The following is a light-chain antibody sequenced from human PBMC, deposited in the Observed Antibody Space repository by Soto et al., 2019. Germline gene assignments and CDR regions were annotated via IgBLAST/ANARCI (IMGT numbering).Light chain of an antibody. CDR1: QNVNNN. Sequence: EIVMTQSPATLSVSPGERATLSCRASQNVNNNLAWYQQKPGQAPRLLIHAVSTRATGIPARFSGSGSGTEFTLTISSLQSEDFALYYCQQYNDWRTFGQGTKV. J-gene: IGKJ1*01. CDR2: AVS. V-gene: IGKV3-15*01. CDR3: QQYNDWRT.